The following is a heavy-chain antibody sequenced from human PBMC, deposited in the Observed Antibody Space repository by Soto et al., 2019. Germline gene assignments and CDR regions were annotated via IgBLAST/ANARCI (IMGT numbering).Heavy chain of an antibody. D-gene: IGHD2-2*01. CDR2: MYYNGNT. CDR1: GVSVTSGSYY. CDR3: ARTFCSTTSCQAHHMHV. J-gene: IGHJ6*02. Sequence: SETLSLTCAVSGVSVTSGSYYWTWIRQPPGKGLEWIGYMYYNGNTNYNPSLKSRVTISLDTSNNRFSLRLSSVTAADTAVYYCARTFCSTTSCQAHHMHVGGQGTTVTVSS. V-gene: IGHV4-61*01.